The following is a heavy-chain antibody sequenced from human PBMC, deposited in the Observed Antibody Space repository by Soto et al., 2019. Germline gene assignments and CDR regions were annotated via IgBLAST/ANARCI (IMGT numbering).Heavy chain of an antibody. D-gene: IGHD2-15*01. Sequence: EVQLVESGGGLVKPGGSLRLSCAASGFTFSSYSMNWVRQAPGKGLEWVSSISSSSSYIYYADSVNGRFTISRDNAKNSLYLQMNSLRAEDTAVYYCARGLHCSGGSCVFDYWGQGTLVTVSS. V-gene: IGHV3-21*01. CDR2: ISSSSSYI. J-gene: IGHJ4*02. CDR1: GFTFSSYS. CDR3: ARGLHCSGGSCVFDY.